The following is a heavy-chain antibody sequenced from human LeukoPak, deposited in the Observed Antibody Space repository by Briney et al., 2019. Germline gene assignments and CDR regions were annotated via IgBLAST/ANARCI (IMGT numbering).Heavy chain of an antibody. Sequence: GGSLRLSCAASGFTFSSYSMNWVRQAPGKGLGWVSSISSSSSYIYYADSVKGRFTISRDNAKNSQYLQMNSLRAEDTAVYYCARDLGLWLVQSAFDIWGQGTMVTVSS. V-gene: IGHV3-21*01. CDR1: GFTFSSYS. J-gene: IGHJ3*02. CDR2: ISSSSSYI. D-gene: IGHD6-19*01. CDR3: ARDLGLWLVQSAFDI.